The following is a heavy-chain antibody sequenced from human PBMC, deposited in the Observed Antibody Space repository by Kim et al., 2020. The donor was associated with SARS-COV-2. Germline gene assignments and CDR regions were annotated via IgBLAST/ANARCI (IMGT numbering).Heavy chain of an antibody. CDR1: GGSISSGGYY. D-gene: IGHD3-22*01. V-gene: IGHV4-31*03. Sequence: SETLSLTCTVSGGSISSGGYYWSWIRQHPGKGLEWIGYIYYSGSTYYNPSLKSRVTISVDTSKNQFSLKLSSVTAADTAVYYCARVTPNYYDSSGYYGYEFFEVYGRDVWGQGTTVTVSS. CDR2: IYYSGST. CDR3: ARVTPNYYDSSGYYGYEFFEVYGRDV. J-gene: IGHJ6*02.